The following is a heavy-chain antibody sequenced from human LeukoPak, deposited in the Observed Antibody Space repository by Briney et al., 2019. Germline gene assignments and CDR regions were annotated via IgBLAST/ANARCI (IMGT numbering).Heavy chain of an antibody. D-gene: IGHD2-15*01. CDR2: TYYRSKWYN. V-gene: IGHV6-1*01. Sequence: SQTLSLTCAISGDSVSSNSAAWNWIRQSPSRGLEWLGRTYYRSKWYNDYAVSVKSRITINPDTSKNQFSLQLNSVTPEDTAVYYCARDQLLGYCSGGSCRNNWFGPWGQGTLVTVSS. CDR3: ARDQLLGYCSGGSCRNNWFGP. CDR1: GDSVSSNSAA. J-gene: IGHJ5*02.